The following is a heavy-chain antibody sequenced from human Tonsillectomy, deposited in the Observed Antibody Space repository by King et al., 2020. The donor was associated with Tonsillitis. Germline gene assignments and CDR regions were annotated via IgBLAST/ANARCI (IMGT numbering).Heavy chain of an antibody. CDR1: GFTFSNYA. Sequence: VQLVESGGGLVQPGGSLRLSCAASGFTFSNYAMNWVRQAPGKGLEWVSTISGSGGSTYYADSVKGRFTISRDNSKNTMDLQMNSLRAEDTAVYYCAKSLPSLWSLRVFDYWGQGTLVTVSS. V-gene: IGHV3-23*04. D-gene: IGHD3-10*01. J-gene: IGHJ4*02. CDR2: ISGSGGST. CDR3: AKSLPSLWSLRVFDY.